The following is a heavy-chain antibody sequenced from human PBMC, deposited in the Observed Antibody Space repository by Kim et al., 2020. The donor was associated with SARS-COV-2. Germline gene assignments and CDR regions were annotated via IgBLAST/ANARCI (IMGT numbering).Heavy chain of an antibody. D-gene: IGHD3-10*01. V-gene: IGHV3-9*01. Sequence: GGSLRLSCAASGFTFDDYAMHWVRQAPGKGLEWVSGISWNSGSKGYADSVKGRFTISRDNAKNSLYLQMNSLRAEDTALYYCAGIGAAASPHLKNPLYCYYVMDVWGQGTTVTVSS. CDR1: GFTFDDYA. CDR3: AGIGAAASPHLKNPLYCYYVMDV. J-gene: IGHJ6*02. CDR2: ISWNSGSK.